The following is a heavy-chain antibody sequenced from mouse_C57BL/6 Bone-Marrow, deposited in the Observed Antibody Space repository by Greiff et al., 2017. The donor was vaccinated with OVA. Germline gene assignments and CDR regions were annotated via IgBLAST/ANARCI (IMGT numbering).Heavy chain of an antibody. J-gene: IGHJ2*01. CDR3: ARLSTMVTTGYYFDY. D-gene: IGHD2-2*01. V-gene: IGHV5-15*01. CDR2: ISNLAYSI. Sequence: EVMLVESGGGLVQPGGSLKLSCAASGFTFSDYGMAWVRQAPRKGPEWVAFISNLAYSIYYADTVTGRFTISRENAKNTLYLEMSSLRSEDTAMYYCARLSTMVTTGYYFDYWGQGTTLTVSS. CDR1: GFTFSDYG.